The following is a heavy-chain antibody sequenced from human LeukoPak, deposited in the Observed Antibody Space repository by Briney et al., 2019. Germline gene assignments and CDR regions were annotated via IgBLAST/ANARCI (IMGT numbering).Heavy chain of an antibody. CDR3: ARLRYYAMDV. Sequence: GGSLRLSCAASGFTSSTFDMNWVRQAPGKGLEWVSYISSGSSTIYYADSVKGRFTISRDNAKNSLYLQMNSLRAEDTAVYYCARLRYYAMDVWGQGTTVIVS. CDR1: GFTSSTFD. V-gene: IGHV3-48*01. J-gene: IGHJ6*02. CDR2: ISSGSSTI.